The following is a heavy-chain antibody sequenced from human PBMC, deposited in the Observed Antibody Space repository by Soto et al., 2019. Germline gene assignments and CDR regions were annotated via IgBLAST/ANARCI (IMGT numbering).Heavy chain of an antibody. D-gene: IGHD3-22*01. V-gene: IGHV4-30-4*01. Sequence: SETLSLTCTVSGGSISSGDYYWSWIRQPPGKGLEWIGYIYYSGSTHYNPSLKSRVAISVDTSKNQFSLKLSSVTAADTAVYYCASSHYDSSGYGQIDIWGQGTMVTVSS. CDR3: ASSHYDSSGYGQIDI. J-gene: IGHJ3*02. CDR1: GGSISSGDYY. CDR2: IYYSGST.